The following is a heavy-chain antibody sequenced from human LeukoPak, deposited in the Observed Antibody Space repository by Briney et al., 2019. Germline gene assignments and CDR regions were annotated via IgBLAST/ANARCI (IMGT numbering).Heavy chain of an antibody. Sequence: EASVKVSCKASGYTFTSYYMHWVRQAPGQGLEWMGIINPSGGSTSYAQKFQGRVTMTRDTSTSTVYMELSSLRSEDTAVYYCARLAFGVVVVAATRDYWGQGTLVTVSS. CDR3: ARLAFGVVVVAATRDY. V-gene: IGHV1-46*01. CDR2: INPSGGST. J-gene: IGHJ4*02. D-gene: IGHD2-15*01. CDR1: GYTFTSYY.